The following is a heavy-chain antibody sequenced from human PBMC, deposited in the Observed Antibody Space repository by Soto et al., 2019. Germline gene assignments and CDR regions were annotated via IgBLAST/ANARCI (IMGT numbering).Heavy chain of an antibody. J-gene: IGHJ4*02. D-gene: IGHD1-26*01. CDR1: GFAFTTYG. V-gene: IGHV3-30*18. CDR3: AKVGLMGAYLKSFFDY. CDR2: ISYDGINQ. Sequence: PGGSLRLSCAASGFAFTTYGMHLVRQSPGKGLEWVAFISYDGINQYYADSVKGRFTISRDISKNTLYLQMNNLRPEDTAVYYCAKVGLMGAYLKSFFDYWGKGNMVTVSS.